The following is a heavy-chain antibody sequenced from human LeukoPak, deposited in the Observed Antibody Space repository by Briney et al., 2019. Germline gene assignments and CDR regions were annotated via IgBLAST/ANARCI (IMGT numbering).Heavy chain of an antibody. J-gene: IGHJ6*03. V-gene: IGHV3-30*04. CDR2: ISYDGSNK. D-gene: IGHD6-6*01. Sequence: GGSLRLSCAASGFTFSSYAMHWVRQAPGKGLEWVAVISYDGSNKYYADSVKGRFTISRDNSKNTLYLQMNSLRAEDTAVYYCARDSSSSVFLFYYYMDVWGKGTTVTVSS. CDR1: GFTFSSYA. CDR3: ARDSSSSVFLFYYYMDV.